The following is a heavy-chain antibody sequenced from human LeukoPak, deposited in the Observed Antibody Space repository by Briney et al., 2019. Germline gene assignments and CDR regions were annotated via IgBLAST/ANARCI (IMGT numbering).Heavy chain of an antibody. Sequence: SETLSLTCAVYGGSFSGYYWSWIRQPPGKGLEWIGEINHSGSTNYNPSLKSRVTISVDKSKNQFSLKLSSVTAADTAVYYCARDPIRTGRAVNFDLWGRGTLVTVSS. J-gene: IGHJ2*01. CDR3: ARDPIRTGRAVNFDL. CDR1: GGSFSGYY. D-gene: IGHD3-10*01. V-gene: IGHV4-34*01. CDR2: INHSGST.